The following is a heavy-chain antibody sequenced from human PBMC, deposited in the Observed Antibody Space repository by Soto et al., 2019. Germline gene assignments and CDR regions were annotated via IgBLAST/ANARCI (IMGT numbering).Heavy chain of an antibody. CDR1: GYIFTAYS. CDR3: AREENCRGGTCYSEYFHH. Sequence: QVQLVQSGAEVKKPGVSVKVSCKTSGYIFTAYSMHWVRQAPGQGLEWMGVVNPSGGSAHYAQSFEGRVTLTRDTSTSTFYMELSSLRSEDTAVYYCAREENCRGGTCYSEYFHHWGQGTLVTDSS. J-gene: IGHJ1*01. CDR2: VNPSGGSA. D-gene: IGHD2-15*01. V-gene: IGHV1-46*01.